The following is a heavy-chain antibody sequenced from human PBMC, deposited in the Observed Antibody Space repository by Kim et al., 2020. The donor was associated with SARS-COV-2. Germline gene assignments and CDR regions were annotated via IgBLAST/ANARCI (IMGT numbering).Heavy chain of an antibody. D-gene: IGHD2-2*01. CDR2: VSGSGGTT. CDR3: ARDKYCTSNSCYGMGWYCDH. J-gene: IGHJ2*01. CDR1: GFTFNNYA. V-gene: IGHV3-23*01. Sequence: GGSLRLSCAASGFTFNNYAMNWVRQAPGKGLEWVSAVSGSGGTTYYADSVKGRLTITSDNSKNTLYLQMNSLRAEDTAVYFCARDKYCTSNSCYGMGWYCDHWGRGTLVTVSS.